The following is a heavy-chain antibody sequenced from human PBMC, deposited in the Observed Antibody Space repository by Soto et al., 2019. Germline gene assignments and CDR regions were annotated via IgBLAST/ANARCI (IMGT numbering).Heavy chain of an antibody. V-gene: IGHV4-4*08. D-gene: IGHD2-21*02. CDR3: ASSAGHCGDFFYYNGMDV. J-gene: IGHJ6*02. CDR2: VYTSDYT. CDR1: GASIRSYY. Sequence: ASETLSLTCSVSGASIRSYYWHWIRQPPGKGLEWIGYVYTSDYTRYSSSLKSRVTISVDTSKSQFYLRLNSVTAADTAVYYCASSAGHCGDFFYYNGMDVWGQGTTVTVSS.